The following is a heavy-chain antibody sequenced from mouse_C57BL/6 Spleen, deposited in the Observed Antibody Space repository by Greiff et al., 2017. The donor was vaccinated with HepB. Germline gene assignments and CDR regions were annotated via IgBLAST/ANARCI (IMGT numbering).Heavy chain of an antibody. CDR1: GYTFTSYW. Sequence: QVQLQQPGAELVRPGSSVKLSCKASGYTFTSYWMDWVKQRPGQGLEWIGNIYPSDSETHYNQKFKDKATLTVDKSSSTAYMQLSSLTSEDSAVYYCARSRAALYYFDYWGQGTTLTVSS. J-gene: IGHJ2*01. CDR3: ARSRAALYYFDY. V-gene: IGHV1-61*01. D-gene: IGHD6-1*01. CDR2: IYPSDSET.